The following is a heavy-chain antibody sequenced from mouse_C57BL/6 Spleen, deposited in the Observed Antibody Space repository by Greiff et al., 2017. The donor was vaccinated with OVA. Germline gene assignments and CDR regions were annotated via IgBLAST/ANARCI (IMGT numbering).Heavy chain of an antibody. CDR3: ARSAEAWFAY. CDR1: GYTFTSYT. J-gene: IGHJ3*01. D-gene: IGHD6-1*01. CDR2: INPSSGYS. Sequence: VQLQESGAELARPGASVKMSCKASGYTFTSYTMHWVKQRPGQGLEWIGYINPSSGYSKYNQKFKDKATLTADKSSSTAYMQLSSLTSEDSAVYYCARSAEAWFAYWGQGTLVTVSA. V-gene: IGHV1-4*01.